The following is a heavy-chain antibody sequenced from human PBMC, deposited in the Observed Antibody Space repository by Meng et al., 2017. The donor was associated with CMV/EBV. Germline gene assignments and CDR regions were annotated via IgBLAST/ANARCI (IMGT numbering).Heavy chain of an antibody. Sequence: EVRLVESGGGLVKPGGSLRLSCAASGFTFSSYSMNWVRQAPGKGLEWVSSISSSSSYIYYADSVEGRFTISRDNAKNSLYLQMNSLRAEDTAVYYCARESTGDWFDPWGQGTLVTVSS. J-gene: IGHJ5*02. CDR1: GFTFSSYS. D-gene: IGHD7-27*01. CDR3: ARESTGDWFDP. CDR2: ISSSSSYI. V-gene: IGHV3-21*01.